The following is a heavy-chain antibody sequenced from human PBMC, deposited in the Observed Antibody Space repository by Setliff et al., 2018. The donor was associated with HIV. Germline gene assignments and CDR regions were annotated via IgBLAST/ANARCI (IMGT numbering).Heavy chain of an antibody. Sequence: GASVKVSCKASGYTFTSYGINWVRQAPGNGLEWVSSISDIGDSTYYADSVKGRFTIYRDNAKNSLYLQMNSLRAEDMALYYCAKGGAVAVAGTLVAHYFDYWGQGTRVTVS. CDR3: AKGGAVAVAGTLVAHYFDY. V-gene: IGHV3-23*01. D-gene: IGHD6-19*01. CDR2: ISDIGDST. J-gene: IGHJ4*02. CDR1: GYTFTSYG.